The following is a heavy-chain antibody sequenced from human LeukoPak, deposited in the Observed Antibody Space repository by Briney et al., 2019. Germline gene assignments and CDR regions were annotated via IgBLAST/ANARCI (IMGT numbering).Heavy chain of an antibody. CDR2: ISWNSGSI. D-gene: IGHD2-2*01. CDR3: AKGRDKYQLLSKNWFDP. V-gene: IGHV3-9*01. CDR1: GFTFDDYA. Sequence: GGSLRLSCAASGFTFDDYAMHWVRQAPGKGLQWVSGISWNSGSIGYADSVKGRFTISRDNAKNSLYLQMNSLRAEDTALYYCAKGRDKYQLLSKNWFDPWGQGTLVTVSS. J-gene: IGHJ5*02.